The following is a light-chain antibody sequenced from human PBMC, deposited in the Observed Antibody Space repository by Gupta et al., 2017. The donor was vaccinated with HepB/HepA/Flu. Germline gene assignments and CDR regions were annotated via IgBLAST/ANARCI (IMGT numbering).Light chain of an antibody. CDR3: QETYTLPPNT. V-gene: IGKV1-12*01. CDR1: QAINSW. Sequence: EIQMTQSPSFVSASVGDTVTITCRASQAINSWLAWYQQKPGRAPKVLIYEASSLQSGVTSRFSGSGYGTDVTLTISSRQPEDVATYYCQETYTLPPNTFGQGTEVEI. J-gene: IGKJ2*01. CDR2: EAS.